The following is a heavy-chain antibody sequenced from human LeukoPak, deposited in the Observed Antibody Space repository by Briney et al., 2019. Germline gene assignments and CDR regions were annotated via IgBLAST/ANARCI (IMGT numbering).Heavy chain of an antibody. D-gene: IGHD2-15*01. Sequence: SETLSLTCTVSGGSIDSYYWSWIRQPPGKGPEWIGYIYSNGNTNYNPSLKSRVTMSVDTSKDQFSLKLSSVTAADTAVYYCARDIVVVVAATPYYYYGMDVWGQGTTVTVSS. CDR2: IYSNGNT. J-gene: IGHJ6*02. CDR1: GGSIDSYY. CDR3: ARDIVVVVAATPYYYYGMDV. V-gene: IGHV4-59*01.